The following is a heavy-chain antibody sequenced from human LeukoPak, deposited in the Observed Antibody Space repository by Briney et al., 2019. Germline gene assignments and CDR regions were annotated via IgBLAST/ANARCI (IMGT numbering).Heavy chain of an antibody. V-gene: IGHV3-7*04. Sequence: PGGSLRLSCAASGFTFSSYWMNWVRQAPGKGLEWVANIKQDGSQKYYVDSVKGRFTISRDNAKNSLYLQMNSLRAEDTAVYYCARAGRYFDLDVWGQGTTVTVSS. D-gene: IGHD3-9*01. CDR3: ARAGRYFDLDV. J-gene: IGHJ6*02. CDR1: GFTFSSYW. CDR2: IKQDGSQK.